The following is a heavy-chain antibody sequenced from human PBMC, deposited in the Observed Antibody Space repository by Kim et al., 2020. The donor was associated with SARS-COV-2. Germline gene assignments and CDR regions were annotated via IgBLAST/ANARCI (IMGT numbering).Heavy chain of an antibody. Sequence: SVKVSCKASGGTFSSYAISWVRQAPGQGLEWMGGIIPIFGTANYAQKFQGRVTITADESTSTAYMELSSLRSEDTAVYYCARDFGQNPTNKDIVVVPAAYYYYGMDVWGQGTTVTVSS. J-gene: IGHJ6*02. V-gene: IGHV1-69*13. D-gene: IGHD2-2*01. CDR3: ARDFGQNPTNKDIVVVPAAYYYYGMDV. CDR2: IIPIFGTA. CDR1: GGTFSSYA.